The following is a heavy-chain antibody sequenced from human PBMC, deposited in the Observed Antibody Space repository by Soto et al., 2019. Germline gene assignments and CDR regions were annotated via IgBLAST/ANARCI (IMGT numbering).Heavy chain of an antibody. J-gene: IGHJ4*02. Sequence: EVQLVESGGALVQPGGSLRLSCAASGFTFSDHHMDWVRQAPGKGLEWVGRTRNKGNSYTTEYAASVKGRFTISRDESNNSLYLQMNRLKTGDTAVYYCAFGGATRAYWGQGTLVTVSS. D-gene: IGHD1-26*01. CDR3: AFGGATRAY. CDR2: TRNKGNSYTT. CDR1: GFTFSDHH. V-gene: IGHV3-72*01.